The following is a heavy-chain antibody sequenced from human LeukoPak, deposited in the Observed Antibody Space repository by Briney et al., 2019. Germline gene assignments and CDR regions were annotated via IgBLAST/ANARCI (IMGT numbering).Heavy chain of an antibody. J-gene: IGHJ4*02. V-gene: IGHV3-74*01. D-gene: IGHD1-14*01. CDR1: GFTFSDYW. CDR2: VNPDGTST. CDR3: ARDMWGTCDY. Sequence: GGSLRLSCAAPGFTFSDYWMHWVRQAPGKGPAWVSRVNPDGTSTSYADSVKGRFTISRDNAKNTLYLQISSVRAEDTAVYYCARDMWGTCDYWGQGTLVTVSS.